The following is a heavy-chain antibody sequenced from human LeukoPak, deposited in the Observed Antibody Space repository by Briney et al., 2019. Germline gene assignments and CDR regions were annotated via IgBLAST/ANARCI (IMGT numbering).Heavy chain of an antibody. D-gene: IGHD5-24*01. CDR2: IRADGSNK. CDR3: AKGFAGGTWLQDTSFDL. J-gene: IGHJ3*01. CDR1: GYKFSRYA. V-gene: IGHV3-30*02. Sequence: RGSLRLSSTASGYKFSRYAMHSVRQAPDKGLEWVALIRADGSNKQSADSVKGRFTVSRDNSKNTFYLQMSSLRAEDTAVYFCAKGFAGGTWLQDTSFDLWGQGTMVTVSS.